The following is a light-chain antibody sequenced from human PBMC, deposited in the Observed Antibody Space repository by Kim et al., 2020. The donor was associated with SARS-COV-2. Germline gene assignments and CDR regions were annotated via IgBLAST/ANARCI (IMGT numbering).Light chain of an antibody. J-gene: IGKJ2*01. CDR1: QNIRDN. V-gene: IGKV3-15*01. CDR2: DAS. CDR3: QQYNDWRT. Sequence: LSETQGERATLSCRASQNIRDNLAWYQQKPGQAPRLLIYDASTRATDIPARFSGSGSGTEFTLTISSLQSEDCALYYCQQYNDWRTFGQGTKLEIK.